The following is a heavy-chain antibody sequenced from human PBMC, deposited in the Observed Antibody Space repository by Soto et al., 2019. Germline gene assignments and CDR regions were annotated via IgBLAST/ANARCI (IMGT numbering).Heavy chain of an antibody. CDR1: SGSFSDYY. CDR3: ASRAGYCRSTRCYSPFDP. CDR2: INHSGST. V-gene: IGHV4-34*01. D-gene: IGHD2-2*02. Sequence: QVQLQQWGAGLLKPSETLSLSCAVYSGSFSDYYWSWIRQPPGKGLEWIGEINHSGSTNYNPSLKSRVTMSVDTSNKQFYLKLTSVTAADTAASYCASRAGYCRSTRCYSPFDPCGQGTPVTVSS. J-gene: IGHJ5*02.